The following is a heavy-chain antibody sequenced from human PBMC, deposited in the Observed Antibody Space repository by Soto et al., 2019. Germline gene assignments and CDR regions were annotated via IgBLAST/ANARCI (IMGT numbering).Heavy chain of an antibody. CDR3: AGTFGSSWYYFDY. J-gene: IGHJ4*02. CDR1: GGSISSSSYY. V-gene: IGHV4-39*07. CDR2: IYYSGST. Sequence: PSETLSLTCTVSGGSISSSSYYWGWIRQPPGKGLEWIGSIYYSGSTYYNPSLKSRVTISVDTSKNQFSLKLSSVTAADTAVYYCAGTFGSSWYYFDYWGQGTLVTVSS. D-gene: IGHD6-13*01.